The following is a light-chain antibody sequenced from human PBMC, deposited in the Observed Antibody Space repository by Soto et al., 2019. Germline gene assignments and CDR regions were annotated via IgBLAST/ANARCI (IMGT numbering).Light chain of an antibody. V-gene: IGKV1-5*03. CDR2: GTS. CDR3: QQYSPYSYS. J-gene: IGKJ2*03. CDR1: QSTTGW. Sequence: DIQMTQSPSTLSASIGDRVTITCRASQSTTGWLAWYQQKPGKAPKLLIYGTSSLETGVPSRFSGSRSGTEFTLPITYLQPDDFATYYCQQYSPYSYSFGQGTKLEIK.